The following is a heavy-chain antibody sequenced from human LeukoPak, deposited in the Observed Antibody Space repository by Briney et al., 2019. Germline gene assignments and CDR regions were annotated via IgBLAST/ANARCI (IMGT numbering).Heavy chain of an antibody. CDR2: IYYSGST. J-gene: IGHJ4*02. V-gene: IGHV4-39*07. Sequence: SQTLSLTCTVSGGSISSSSYYWGWIRQPPGKGLEWIGSIYYSGSTYYNPSLKSRVTISVDTSKNQFSLKLSSVTAADTAVYYCARYDVWGSYRAFDYWGQGTLVTVSS. CDR3: ARYDVWGSYRAFDY. D-gene: IGHD3-16*02. CDR1: GGSISSSSYY.